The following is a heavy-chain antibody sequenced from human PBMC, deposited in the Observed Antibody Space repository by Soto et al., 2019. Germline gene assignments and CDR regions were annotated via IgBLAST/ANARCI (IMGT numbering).Heavy chain of an antibody. CDR2: IWYDGSNK. D-gene: IGHD6-6*01. V-gene: IGHV3-33*01. Sequence: GVSLRLSCAASGFTFSSYGMHWVRQAPGKGLEWVAVIWYDGSNKYYADSVKGRFTISRDNSKNTLYLQMNSLRAEDTAVYYCARDRGVYSSSSPPDYWGQGTLVTVSS. CDR3: ARDRGVYSSSSPPDY. CDR1: GFTFSSYG. J-gene: IGHJ4*02.